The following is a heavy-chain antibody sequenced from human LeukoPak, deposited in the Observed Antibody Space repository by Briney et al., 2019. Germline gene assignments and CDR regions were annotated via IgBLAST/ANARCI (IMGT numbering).Heavy chain of an antibody. CDR2: INHSGTT. V-gene: IGHV4-34*01. Sequence: SETLSLTCVVYGGSFSDYYWSWVRQPPGKGLEWIGEINHSGTTKYNPSLKSRVTISIHTSNNQFPLNLNSVTAADTAVYFCARGEGTLAGRRWPYYFYYYMDVWGKGTTVTVSS. D-gene: IGHD6-19*01. CDR3: ARGEGTLAGRRWPYYFYYYMDV. J-gene: IGHJ6*03. CDR1: GGSFSDYY.